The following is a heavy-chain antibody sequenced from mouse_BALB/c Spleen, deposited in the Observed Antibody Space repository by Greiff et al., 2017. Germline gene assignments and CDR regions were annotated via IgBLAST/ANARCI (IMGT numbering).Heavy chain of an antibody. D-gene: IGHD1-2*01. Sequence: VQLQESGAELAKPGASVKMSCKASGYTFTSYWMHWVKQRPGQGLEWIGYINPSTGYTEYNQKFKDKATLTADKSSSTAYMQLSSLTSEDSAVYYCARSHTTAPFDYWGQGTTRTVSS. CDR3: ARSHTTAPFDY. CDR1: GYTFTSYW. V-gene: IGHV1-7*01. CDR2: INPSTGYT. J-gene: IGHJ2*01.